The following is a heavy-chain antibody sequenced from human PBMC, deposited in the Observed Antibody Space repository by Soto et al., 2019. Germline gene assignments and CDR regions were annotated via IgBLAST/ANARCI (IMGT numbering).Heavy chain of an antibody. D-gene: IGHD3-10*01. V-gene: IGHV4-59*08. Sequence: SETLSLTCTVSGGSISSYYWSWIRQPPGKGLEWIGYIYYSGSTNYNPSLKSRVTISVDTSKNQFSLKLSSVTAADTAVYYCARQFYGSGSRGAFDIWGQGTMVTVSS. CDR3: ARQFYGSGSRGAFDI. CDR1: GGSISSYY. CDR2: IYYSGST. J-gene: IGHJ3*02.